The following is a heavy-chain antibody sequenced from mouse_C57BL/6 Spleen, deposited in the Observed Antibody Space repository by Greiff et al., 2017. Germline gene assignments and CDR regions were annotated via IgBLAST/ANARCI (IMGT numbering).Heavy chain of an antibody. J-gene: IGHJ4*01. Sequence: VKLMESGAELARPGASVKLSCKASGYTFTSYGISWVKQRTGQGLEWIGEIYPRSGNTYYNEKFKGKATLTADKSSSTAYMELRSLTSEDSAVYFCARRITTVVAEAMDYWGQGTSVTVSS. CDR2: IYPRSGNT. V-gene: IGHV1-81*01. CDR3: ARRITTVVAEAMDY. D-gene: IGHD1-1*01. CDR1: GYTFTSYG.